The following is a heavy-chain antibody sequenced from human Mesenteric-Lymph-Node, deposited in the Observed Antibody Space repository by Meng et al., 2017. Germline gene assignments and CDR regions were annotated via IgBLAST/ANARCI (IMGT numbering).Heavy chain of an antibody. Sequence: QVQLEESGPGLVKPSQTLSVTCTVSGGSSSSSNYYWSWIRQPPGKGLEWSGHIYNSGSTYHNPSLKSRITISVGTSKNQFSLKLSSVTAADTAVYYCARGQKGYFDLWGRGTLVTVSS. J-gene: IGHJ2*01. CDR1: GGSSSSSNYY. V-gene: IGHV4-30-4*01. CDR2: IYNSGST. CDR3: ARGQKGYFDL.